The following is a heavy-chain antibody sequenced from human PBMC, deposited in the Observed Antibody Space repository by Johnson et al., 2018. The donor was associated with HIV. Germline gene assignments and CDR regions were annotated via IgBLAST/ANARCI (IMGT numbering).Heavy chain of an antibody. J-gene: IGHJ3*02. V-gene: IGHV3-30*03. CDR2: ISYDGSDK. D-gene: IGHD3-3*02. CDR1: GFTFSDYY. Sequence: QVQLVESGGGVVQPGGSLRLSCAASGFTFSDYYMTWIRQAPGKGLEWVAVISYDGSDKYYADSVRGRFTISRDNSKNTLYLQMNSLRAEDTAAYYCARELSHDAFDIWGQGTMVTVSS. CDR3: ARELSHDAFDI.